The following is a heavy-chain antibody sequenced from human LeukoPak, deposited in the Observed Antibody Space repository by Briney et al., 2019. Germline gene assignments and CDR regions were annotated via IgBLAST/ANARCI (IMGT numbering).Heavy chain of an antibody. J-gene: IGHJ4*02. CDR1: GGSISSGSYY. CDR2: IYTSGST. V-gene: IGHV4-61*02. D-gene: IGHD1-26*01. Sequence: PSETLSLTCTVSGGSISSGSYYWSWIRQPAGKGLEWIGRIYTSGSTNYNPSLKSRVTISVDTSKNQFSLKLSSVTAADTAVYYCALVVGATTRGFDYWGQGTLVTVSS. CDR3: ALVVGATTRGFDY.